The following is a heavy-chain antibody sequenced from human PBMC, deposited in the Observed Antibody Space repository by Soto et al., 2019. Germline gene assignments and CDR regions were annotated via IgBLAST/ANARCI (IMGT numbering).Heavy chain of an antibody. V-gene: IGHV1-18*01. CDR3: ARDFRWDSGSYYYERMHFDY. J-gene: IGHJ4*02. D-gene: IGHD1-26*01. CDR2: ISAYNGNT. Sequence: ASVTVSCKAAGYTFTSYGISWVRQAPGQGLEWMGWISAYNGNTNYAQKLQGRVTMTTDTSTSTAYMELRSLRSDDTAVYYCARDFRWDSGSYYYERMHFDYWGQGTLVTVSS. CDR1: GYTFTSYG.